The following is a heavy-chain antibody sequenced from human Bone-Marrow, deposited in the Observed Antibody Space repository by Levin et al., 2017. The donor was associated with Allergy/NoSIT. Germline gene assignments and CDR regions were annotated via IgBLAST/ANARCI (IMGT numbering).Heavy chain of an antibody. V-gene: IGHV3-33*01. CDR1: GFTFSSYG. J-gene: IGHJ4*02. CDR3: ARDMVLVGATTGLDY. Sequence: PGESLKISCAASGFTFSSYGMHWVRQAPGKGLEWVAVIWYDGSNKYYADSVKGRFTISRDNSKNTLYLQMNSLRAEDTAVYYCARDMVLVGATTGLDYWGQGTLVTVSS. D-gene: IGHD1-26*01. CDR2: IWYDGSNK.